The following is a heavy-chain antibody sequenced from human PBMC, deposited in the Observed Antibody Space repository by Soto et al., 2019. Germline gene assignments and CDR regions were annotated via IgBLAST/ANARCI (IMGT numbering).Heavy chain of an antibody. J-gene: IGHJ6*02. D-gene: IGHD4-17*01. Sequence: SETLSLTCTVSGGSISSGGYYWSWIRQHPGKGLEWIGYIYYSGSTYYNPSLKSRVTISVDTSKNQFSLKLSSVTAADTAVYYCARDGINDYGDYSVYGMDVWGQGTTVTVSS. CDR2: IYYSGST. CDR3: ARDGINDYGDYSVYGMDV. CDR1: GGSISSGGYY. V-gene: IGHV4-31*03.